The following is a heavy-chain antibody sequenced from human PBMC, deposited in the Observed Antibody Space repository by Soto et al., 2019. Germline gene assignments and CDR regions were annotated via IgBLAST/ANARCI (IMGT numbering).Heavy chain of an antibody. CDR1: GGTFSSYA. Sequence: SVKVSCKASGGTFSSYAISWVRQAPGQGLEWMGGIIPIFGTANYAQKFQGRVTITADESISTAYMELSKLISDDTAVYYCATQFHHCGGDCYRGPYFGMDVWGQGTTVTVSS. CDR3: ATQFHHCGGDCYRGPYFGMDV. V-gene: IGHV1-69*13. J-gene: IGHJ6*02. CDR2: IIPIFGTA. D-gene: IGHD2-21*02.